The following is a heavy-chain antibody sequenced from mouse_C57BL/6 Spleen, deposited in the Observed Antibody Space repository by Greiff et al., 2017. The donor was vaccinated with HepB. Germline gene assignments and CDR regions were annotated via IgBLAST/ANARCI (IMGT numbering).Heavy chain of an antibody. Sequence: VQLVESGPELVKPGASVKISCKASGYAFSSSWMNWVKQRPGKGLEWIGRIYPGDGDTNYNGKFKGKATLTADKSSSTAYMQLSSLTSEDSAVYFCARSDYYGSPYYAMDYWGQGTSVTVSS. J-gene: IGHJ4*01. CDR1: GYAFSSSW. V-gene: IGHV1-82*01. D-gene: IGHD1-1*01. CDR3: ARSDYYGSPYYAMDY. CDR2: IYPGDGDT.